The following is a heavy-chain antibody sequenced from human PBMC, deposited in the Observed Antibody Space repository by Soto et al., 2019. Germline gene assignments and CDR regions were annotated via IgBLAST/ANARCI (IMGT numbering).Heavy chain of an antibody. CDR1: GGSFSGYY. Sequence: PSETLSLTCAVYGGSFSGYYWSWIRQPPGKGLEWIGEIYHSGSTNYNPSLKSRVTISVDTSKNQFSLKLSSVTAAETAVYYCARQSSGWYNWFDPWGQGTLVTVSS. CDR2: IYHSGST. V-gene: IGHV4-34*01. CDR3: ARQSSGWYNWFDP. D-gene: IGHD6-19*01. J-gene: IGHJ5*02.